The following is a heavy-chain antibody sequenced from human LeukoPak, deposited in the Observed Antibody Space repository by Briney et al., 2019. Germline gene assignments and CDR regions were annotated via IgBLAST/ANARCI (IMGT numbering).Heavy chain of an antibody. Sequence: GASVKVSCKVSGYTFTSYYMHWVRQAPGQGLEWMGIINPSGGSTSCAQKFQGRVTMTRDTSTSTVYMELSSLRSEDTAVYYCARAMITFGDLDYWGQGTLVTVSS. CDR2: INPSGGST. D-gene: IGHD3-16*01. CDR3: ARAMITFGDLDY. J-gene: IGHJ4*02. V-gene: IGHV1-46*01. CDR1: GYTFTSYY.